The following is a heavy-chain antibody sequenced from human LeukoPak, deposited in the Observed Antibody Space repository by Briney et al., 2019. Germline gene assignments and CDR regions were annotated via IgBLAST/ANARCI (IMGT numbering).Heavy chain of an antibody. D-gene: IGHD6-19*01. CDR1: GFTFSSYS. CDR3: AGHRGIGSGLDY. CDR2: ISSSSSYI. J-gene: IGHJ4*02. Sequence: PGGSLRLSCAASGFTFSSYSMNWVRQAPGKGLEWVSSISSSSSYIYYADSVKGRFTISRDNAKNSLYLQMNSLRAEDTAVYYCAGHRGIGSGLDYWGQGTLVTVSS. V-gene: IGHV3-21*01.